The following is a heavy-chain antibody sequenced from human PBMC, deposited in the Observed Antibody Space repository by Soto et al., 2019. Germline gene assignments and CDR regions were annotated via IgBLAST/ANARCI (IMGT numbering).Heavy chain of an antibody. CDR1: GFTFSSYG. Sequence: PGGSLRLSCAASGFTFSSYGMHWVRQAPGKGLEWVAVIWYDRSNKYYADSVKGRFTISRDNSKNTLYLQMNSLRAKDTAVYYCARDSPVLRFLEWLSPHGMDVWGQGTTVTVSS. CDR2: IWYDRSNK. D-gene: IGHD3-3*01. J-gene: IGHJ6*02. CDR3: ARDSPVLRFLEWLSPHGMDV. V-gene: IGHV3-33*01.